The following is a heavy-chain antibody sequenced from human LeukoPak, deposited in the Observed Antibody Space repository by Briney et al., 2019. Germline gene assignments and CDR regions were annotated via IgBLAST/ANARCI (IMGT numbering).Heavy chain of an antibody. D-gene: IGHD2-2*01. CDR2: IHYRGNT. V-gene: IGHV4-39*01. J-gene: IGHJ5*02. Sequence: PSETLSLTCTVSGGSISSSNYYWGWIRQPPGKGLEWIGSIHYRGNTYYNPSLKSQVTISVDTSKNQFSLKLSSVTAADTAVYYCARSAPRYCSSTSCYGGLLEFDPWGQGTLVTVSS. CDR1: GGSISSSNYY. CDR3: ARSAPRYCSSTSCYGGLLEFDP.